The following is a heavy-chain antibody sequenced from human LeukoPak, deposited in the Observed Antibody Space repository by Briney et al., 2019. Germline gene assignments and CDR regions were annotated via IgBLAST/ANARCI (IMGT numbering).Heavy chain of an antibody. D-gene: IGHD1-26*01. V-gene: IGHV3-7*01. CDR1: GFIFTDYW. Sequence: SGGSLRLSCEASGFIFTDYWMSWVRQAPGKGLEWVANIKQDGSEKYYVDSVKGRFTISRDNAKNSLYLQMNSLRAEDTAVYYCARDVGSYYFTVGMDVWGQGTTVTVSS. J-gene: IGHJ6*02. CDR2: IKQDGSEK. CDR3: ARDVGSYYFTVGMDV.